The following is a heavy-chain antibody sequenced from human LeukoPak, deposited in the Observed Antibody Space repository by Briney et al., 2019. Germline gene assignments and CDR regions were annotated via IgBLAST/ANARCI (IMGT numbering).Heavy chain of an antibody. CDR2: IYYSGST. D-gene: IGHD2-2*01. Sequence: PSETLSLTCTVSGGSISSHYWSWIRQPPGKGLEWIGYIYYSGSTNYNPSLKSRVTISVDTSKNQFSLKLSSVTAADTAVYYCARAPSSAEYVVVPAAISGAFDIWGQGTMVTVSS. CDR1: GGSISSHY. V-gene: IGHV4-59*11. CDR3: ARAPSSAEYVVVPAAISGAFDI. J-gene: IGHJ3*02.